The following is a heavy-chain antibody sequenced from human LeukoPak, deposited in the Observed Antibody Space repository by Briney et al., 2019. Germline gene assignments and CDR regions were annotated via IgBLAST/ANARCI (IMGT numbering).Heavy chain of an antibody. CDR3: ARSPHYFDNSGYY. V-gene: IGHV3-11*04. Sequence: GGSLRLSCAASGFTFSVYYMSWIRQAPGKGLECLSYISSSCNTIYYADSVKGRFTISRDNGKNSLYLQMNSLRAEDTAVYYCARSPHYFDNSGYYWGQGTLVTVSS. J-gene: IGHJ4*02. D-gene: IGHD3-22*01. CDR1: GFTFSVYY. CDR2: ISSSCNTI.